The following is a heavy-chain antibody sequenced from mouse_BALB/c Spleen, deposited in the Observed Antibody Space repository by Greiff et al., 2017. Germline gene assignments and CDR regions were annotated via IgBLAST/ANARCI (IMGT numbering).Heavy chain of an antibody. J-gene: IGHJ3*01. CDR3: TRCGVRRPWFAY. CDR1: GYTFTSYW. Sequence: VQLQQSGTVLARPGASVKMSCKASGYTFTSYWMHWVKQRPGQGLEWIGAIYPGNSDTSYNQKFKGKVKLTAVTSTSTAYMALSSLTNEDSAVYYCTRCGVRRPWFAYWGQGTLVTVSA. D-gene: IGHD2-14*01. V-gene: IGHV1-5*01. CDR2: IYPGNSDT.